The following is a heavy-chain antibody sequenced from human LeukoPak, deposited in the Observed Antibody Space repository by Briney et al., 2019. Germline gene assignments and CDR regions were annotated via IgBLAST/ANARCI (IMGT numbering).Heavy chain of an antibody. Sequence: GESLQISCQASGYTFTSYWIAWVRQMPGKGLQWMGIIHPGDSDTRYGPSFQGQVTISVDRSISTAYLQWSSLRASDTAIYYCARLKYFDFSGYYHTYFDYWGQGILVSVSS. CDR3: ARLKYFDFSGYYHTYFDY. D-gene: IGHD3-22*01. CDR1: GYTFTSYW. J-gene: IGHJ4*02. CDR2: IHPGDSDT. V-gene: IGHV5-51*01.